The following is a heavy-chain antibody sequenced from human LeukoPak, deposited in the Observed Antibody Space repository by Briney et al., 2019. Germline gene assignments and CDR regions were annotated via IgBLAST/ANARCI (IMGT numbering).Heavy chain of an antibody. Sequence: TGGSLRLSCAASGFTFSSYGMHWVRQAPGKGLEWVADISYDGSKTYYADAVRGRITISRDNSKNTLYVQMNSLRAEDTAVYYCAKEHGDYRLGDAMDVWGQGTTVTVSS. J-gene: IGHJ6*02. D-gene: IGHD4-17*01. CDR2: ISYDGSKT. V-gene: IGHV3-30*18. CDR1: GFTFSSYG. CDR3: AKEHGDYRLGDAMDV.